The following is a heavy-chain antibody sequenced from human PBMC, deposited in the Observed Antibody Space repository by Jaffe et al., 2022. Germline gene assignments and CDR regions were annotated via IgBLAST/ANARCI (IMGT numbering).Heavy chain of an antibody. V-gene: IGHV4-39*01. CDR1: GGSISSSSYY. CDR3: ARHSLYASKVDWFDP. Sequence: QLQLQESGPGLVKPSETLSLTCTVSGGSISSSSYYWGWIRQPPGKGLEWIGSIYYSGSTYYNPSLKSRVTISVDTSKNQFSLKLSSVTAADTAVYYCARHSLYASKVDWFDPWGQGTLVTVSS. CDR2: IYYSGST. D-gene: IGHD2-2*01. J-gene: IGHJ5*02.